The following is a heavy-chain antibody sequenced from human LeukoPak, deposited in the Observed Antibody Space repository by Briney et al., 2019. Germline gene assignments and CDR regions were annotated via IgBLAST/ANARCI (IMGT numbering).Heavy chain of an antibody. J-gene: IGHJ5*02. D-gene: IGHD4-11*01. V-gene: IGHV4-4*07. CDR1: GGSISSYY. CDR2: IYTSGST. CDR3: ARDNTVTTPEPYNWFDP. Sequence: PSETLSLTCTVSGGSISSYYWSWIRQPAGKGLEWIGRIYTSGSTNYNPSLKSRVTMSVDTSKNQFSLKLSFVTAADTAVYYCARDNTVTTPEPYNWFDPWGQGTLVTVSS.